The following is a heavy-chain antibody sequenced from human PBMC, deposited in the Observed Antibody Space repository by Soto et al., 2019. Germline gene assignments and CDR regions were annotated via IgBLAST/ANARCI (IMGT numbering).Heavy chain of an antibody. CDR1: GGTFRTES. D-gene: IGHD4-17*01. CDR3: ARGNEYGGNSEAFDV. CDR2: IIPFFGTA. J-gene: IGHJ3*01. Sequence: QVHLVQSGAEVKKPGSSVKVSCKYSGGTFRTESINWVRHAPGQGLEWMGGIIPFFGTAAYAPRFQGRVTLTADGATTTAYMELSSLTSNDKAVYFCARGNEYGGNSEAFDVWGQGTMVTVSS. V-gene: IGHV1-69*13.